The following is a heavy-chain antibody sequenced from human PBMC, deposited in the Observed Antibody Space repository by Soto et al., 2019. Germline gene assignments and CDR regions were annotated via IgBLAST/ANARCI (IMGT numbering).Heavy chain of an antibody. CDR1: GFSFGAYT. Sequence: QVQLVESGGGVVKPGMSLRLSCAASGFSFGAYTMHWVRQPPGKGLEWVAAISYDGNSEEYTDPVKGRFTASRDNFKNTVSLQMNGLKSEYTAVYYCARDGYSGRSDGFDIWGQGKMVTVSS. CDR2: ISYDGNSE. CDR3: ARDGYSGRSDGFDI. V-gene: IGHV3-30-3*01. J-gene: IGHJ3*02. D-gene: IGHD1-26*01.